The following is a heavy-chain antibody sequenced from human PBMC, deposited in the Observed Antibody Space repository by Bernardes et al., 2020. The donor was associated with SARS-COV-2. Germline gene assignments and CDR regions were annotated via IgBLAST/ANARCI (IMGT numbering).Heavy chain of an antibody. CDR2: ISSSGDSI. J-gene: IGHJ4*02. D-gene: IGHD1-1*01. CDR1: GFSFSNYA. V-gene: IGHV3-23*01. CDR3: ARVAGTQLKTFYFDY. Sequence: GGSLRLSRAASGFSFSNYAINWVRQAPGKGLEWVSAISSSGDSIFYADSVKGRFTISRDNSKNTLYLQMNSLRAEDTAVYYCARVAGTQLKTFYFDYWGQGTLVTVSS.